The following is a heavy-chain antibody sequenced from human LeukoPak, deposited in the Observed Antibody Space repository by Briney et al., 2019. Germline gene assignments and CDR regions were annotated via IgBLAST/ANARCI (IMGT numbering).Heavy chain of an antibody. CDR2: INPNSGGT. Sequence: GASVKVSCKASGYPFTGYFLHWVRQAPGQGLEWMGWINPNSGGTKYAQKFQGRVTMTRDTSISTAYMELSRLRSDDTAVYYCARDSSQLLWFGETHAFDIWGQGTMVTVSS. V-gene: IGHV1-2*02. D-gene: IGHD3-10*01. CDR1: GYPFTGYF. CDR3: ARDSSQLLWFGETHAFDI. J-gene: IGHJ3*02.